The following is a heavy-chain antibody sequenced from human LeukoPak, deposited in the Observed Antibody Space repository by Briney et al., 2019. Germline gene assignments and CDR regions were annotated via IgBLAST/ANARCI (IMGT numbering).Heavy chain of an antibody. J-gene: IGHJ2*01. Sequence: GGSLRLSCEASGFTFSSYAMSWVRQAPGKGLEWVSVISGSGDSTYYADSVEGRCTISRDNTKNSVYLQMSSLRDEDTAVYYCARYGDYIYWYFDLWGRGTLVTVSS. CDR1: GFTFSSYA. V-gene: IGHV3-23*01. CDR2: ISGSGDST. D-gene: IGHD4-17*01. CDR3: ARYGDYIYWYFDL.